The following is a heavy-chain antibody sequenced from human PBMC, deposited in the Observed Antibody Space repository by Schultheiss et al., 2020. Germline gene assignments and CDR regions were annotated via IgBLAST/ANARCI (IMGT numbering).Heavy chain of an antibody. CDR2: ISYDGSNK. Sequence: GGSLRLSCAASGFTVSSNYMSWVRQAPGKGLEWVAVISYDGSNKYYADSVKGRFTISRDNSKNTLYLQMNSLRAEDTAVYYCARDLGYYYDTYYGMDVWGQGTTVTVSS. V-gene: IGHV3-30-3*01. CDR1: GFTVSSNY. J-gene: IGHJ6*02. CDR3: ARDLGYYYDTYYGMDV. D-gene: IGHD3-22*01.